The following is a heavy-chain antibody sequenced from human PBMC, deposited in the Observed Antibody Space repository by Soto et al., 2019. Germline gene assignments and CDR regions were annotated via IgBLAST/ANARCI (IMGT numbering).Heavy chain of an antibody. CDR1: GFTFSSYA. Sequence: GGSLRLSCAASGFTFSSYAMSWVRQAPGKGLEWVSSISGSGGSTYYADSVKGRFTISRDNSKNTLYLQMNSLRAEDTAVYYCAKDRGSSSYFDYWGQGTLVTVSS. J-gene: IGHJ4*02. CDR3: AKDRGSSSYFDY. V-gene: IGHV3-23*01. D-gene: IGHD6-13*01. CDR2: ISGSGGST.